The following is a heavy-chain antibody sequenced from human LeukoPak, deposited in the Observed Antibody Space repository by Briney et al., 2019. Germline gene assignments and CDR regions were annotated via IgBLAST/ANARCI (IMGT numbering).Heavy chain of an antibody. V-gene: IGHV1-2*02. D-gene: IGHD3-3*01. J-gene: IGHJ3*02. CDR2: VNPKSGGT. Sequence: GASVKVSCKASEYTFTSYVMNWVRQAPGQGLEWMGWVNPKSGGTVYAQKFQGRVTMTRDTSSSTAYMELSRLRFDDTVVYYCARGPRITIFGVVMANDAFDIWGQGTMVTVSS. CDR1: EYTFTSYV. CDR3: ARGPRITIFGVVMANDAFDI.